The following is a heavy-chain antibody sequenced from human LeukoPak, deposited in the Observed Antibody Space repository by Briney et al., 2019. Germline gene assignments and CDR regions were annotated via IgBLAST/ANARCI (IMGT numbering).Heavy chain of an antibody. CDR1: GFTFSSYA. Sequence: GGSLRLSCAASGFTFSSYAMSWVRQAPGKGLEWVSAISGSGGSTYYVDSVKGRFTISRDNSKNTLYLQMNSLRAEDTAVYYCAKIVNYYGSGSYYTTLDYWGQGTLVTVSS. V-gene: IGHV3-23*01. CDR2: ISGSGGST. J-gene: IGHJ4*02. CDR3: AKIVNYYGSGSYYTTLDY. D-gene: IGHD3-10*01.